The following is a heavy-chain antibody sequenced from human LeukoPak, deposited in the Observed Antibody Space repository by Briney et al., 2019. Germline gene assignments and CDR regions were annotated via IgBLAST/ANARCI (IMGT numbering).Heavy chain of an antibody. CDR2: INHSGST. V-gene: IGHV4-34*01. CDR3: AREPPGY. Sequence: SETLSLTCAVYGGSFSGYYWSWIRQPPGKGLEWIGEINHSGSTNYNPSLKSRVTISVDTPKNQFSLKLSSVTAADTAVYYCAREPPGYWGQGILVTVSS. J-gene: IGHJ4*02. CDR1: GGSFSGYY.